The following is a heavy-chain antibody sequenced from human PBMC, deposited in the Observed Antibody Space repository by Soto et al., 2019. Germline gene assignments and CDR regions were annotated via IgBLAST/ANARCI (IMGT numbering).Heavy chain of an antibody. CDR2: ISTYSGDT. D-gene: IGHD5-12*01. CDR1: GYTFFTYG. J-gene: IGHJ5*02. V-gene: IGHV1-18*01. CDR3: ARHHGPTTSENWFDP. Sequence: ASVKVSCKASGYTFFTYGISWVRHAPGQGLEWMGWISTYSGDTKYAQKFQGRVTMTTDTSTTTAYLELRSLRSDDTAVYYCARHHGPTTSENWFDPWGQGTLVTVSS.